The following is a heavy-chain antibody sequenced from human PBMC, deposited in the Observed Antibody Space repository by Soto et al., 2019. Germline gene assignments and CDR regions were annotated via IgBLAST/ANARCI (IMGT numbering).Heavy chain of an antibody. Sequence: SETLSLTCAVYGGSFSGYYWSWIRQPPGKGLEWIGEINHSGSTNYNPSLKSRVTISVDTSKNQFSLKLSSVTAADTAVYYCARTPPRPLTTVRADYYYYGMDVWGQGTTVTVSS. J-gene: IGHJ6*02. V-gene: IGHV4-34*01. CDR3: ARTPPRPLTTVRADYYYYGMDV. CDR1: GGSFSGYY. CDR2: INHSGST. D-gene: IGHD4-4*01.